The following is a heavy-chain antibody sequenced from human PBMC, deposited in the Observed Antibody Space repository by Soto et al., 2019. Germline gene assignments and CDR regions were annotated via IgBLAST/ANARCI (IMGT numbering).Heavy chain of an antibody. CDR2: IYYSGST. J-gene: IGHJ4*02. Sequence: QVQLQESGPGLVKPSETLSLTCTVSGDSITSSTYYWGWIRQPPGKGLEWIGSIYYSGSTYYNPSLNVRVPKSVYSSSIHFSLKLISVTAADTAVYYCARQSYDSSDYFAYWGQGTLVTVSS. V-gene: IGHV4-39*01. D-gene: IGHD3-22*01. CDR3: ARQSYDSSDYFAY. CDR1: GDSITSSTYY.